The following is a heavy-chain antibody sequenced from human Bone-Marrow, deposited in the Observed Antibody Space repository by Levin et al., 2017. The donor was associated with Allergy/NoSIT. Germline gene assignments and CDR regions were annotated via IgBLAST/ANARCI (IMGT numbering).Heavy chain of an antibody. J-gene: IGHJ4*02. CDR2: ISSDGINK. CDR1: GFTFSAYN. V-gene: IGHV3-30-3*01. CDR3: AREIAAADFDY. Sequence: GGSLRLSCAASGFTFSAYNMNWVRQAPGKGLEWVAVISSDGINKYFADSVNGRFTISRDNSKNTMFLQLNSLIGDDTAVYYCAREIAAADFDYWGQGTPVTVSS. D-gene: IGHD6-13*01.